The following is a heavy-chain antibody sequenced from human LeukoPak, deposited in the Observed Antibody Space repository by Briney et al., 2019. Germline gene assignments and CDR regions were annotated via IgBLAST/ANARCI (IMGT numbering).Heavy chain of an antibody. D-gene: IGHD3-22*01. J-gene: IGHJ4*02. CDR2: ISGSGTST. CDR3: AKVKYYESSDIGLFDY. Sequence: GGSLRLSCAASGFTFSSYAMSWVRQAPGKGLEWVSGISGSGTSTFYADSVRGRFTISRDHSKNTLYLQMNSLRAGDTAVYYCAKVKYYESSDIGLFDYWGQGTLVTVSS. V-gene: IGHV3-23*01. CDR1: GFTFSSYA.